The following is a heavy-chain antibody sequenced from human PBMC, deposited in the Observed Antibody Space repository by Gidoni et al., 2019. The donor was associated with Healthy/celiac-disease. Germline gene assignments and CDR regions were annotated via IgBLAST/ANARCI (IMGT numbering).Heavy chain of an antibody. V-gene: IGHV3-23*01. Sequence: RLSCAASGFTFSSYAMSWVRQAPGKGLEWVSAISGSGGSTYYADSVKGRFTISRDNSKNTLYLQMNSLRAEDTAVYYCARPAHVYCSGGSCPSVDWGQGTLVTVSS. CDR2: ISGSGGST. D-gene: IGHD2-15*01. CDR1: GFTFSSYA. J-gene: IGHJ4*02. CDR3: ARPAHVYCSGGSCPSVD.